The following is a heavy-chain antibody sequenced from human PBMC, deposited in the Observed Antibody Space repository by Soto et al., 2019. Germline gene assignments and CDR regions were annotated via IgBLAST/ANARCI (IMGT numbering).Heavy chain of an antibody. CDR2: IYYSGTT. CDR1: GGSISRYY. Sequence: QVQLQESGPGLVKPSETLSLTCTVSGGSISRYYWSWVRQPPGKGLEWIGYIYYSGTTNYNPSLKSRVTMSLDTSKNHFSLRLTSVTAADTAVYYCASQERTGVSYPFDYWGQGAQVTVSS. V-gene: IGHV4-59*08. J-gene: IGHJ4*02. CDR3: ASQERTGVSYPFDY. D-gene: IGHD1-26*01.